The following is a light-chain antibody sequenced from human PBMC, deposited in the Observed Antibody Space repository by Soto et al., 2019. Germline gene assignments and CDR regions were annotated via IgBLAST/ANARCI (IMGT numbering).Light chain of an antibody. J-gene: IGKJ1*01. CDR1: QSISSW. V-gene: IGKV1-5*03. Sequence: DIQMTQSPSTLSASVGDRVTITCRASQSISSWLAWYQQKPGKAPKLLIYKASSLESGVPSRFSGSGSGTEVTLTISSLQPDDFATYYCQQYNSLWTVGQGTKVEIK. CDR3: QQYNSLWT. CDR2: KAS.